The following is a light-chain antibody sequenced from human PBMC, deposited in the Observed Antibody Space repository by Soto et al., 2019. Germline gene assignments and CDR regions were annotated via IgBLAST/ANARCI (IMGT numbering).Light chain of an antibody. CDR3: PQYNNWPPSFT. V-gene: IGKV3-15*01. Sequence: EIVMTQSPATLSVSPGERATLSCRASQSVSSNLAWYQQKPGQAPRLLIYGASTRATGIPARFSGSGSGTDFTLTISSLQSEHFAVYFCPQYNNWPPSFTFGPGTKVDIK. CDR2: GAS. J-gene: IGKJ3*01. CDR1: QSVSSN.